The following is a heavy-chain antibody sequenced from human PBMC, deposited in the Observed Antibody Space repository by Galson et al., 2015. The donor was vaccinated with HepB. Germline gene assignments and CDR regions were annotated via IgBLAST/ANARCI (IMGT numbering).Heavy chain of an antibody. D-gene: IGHD3-22*01. Sequence: SLRLSCAASGFTFSNAWMSWVRQAPGKGLEWVGRIKSKTDGGTTDYAAPVKGRFTISRDDSKNTLYLQMNSLKTEDTAVYYCTTLNYYDSSGYYFYDAFDIWGQGTMVTVSS. CDR1: GFTFSNAW. CDR3: TTLNYYDSSGYYFYDAFDI. V-gene: IGHV3-15*01. CDR2: IKSKTDGGTT. J-gene: IGHJ3*02.